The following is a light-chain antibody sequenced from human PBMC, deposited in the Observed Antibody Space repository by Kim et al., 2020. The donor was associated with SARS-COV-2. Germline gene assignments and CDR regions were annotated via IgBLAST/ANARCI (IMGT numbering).Light chain of an antibody. Sequence: DIVMTQSPLSLPVTPGESASISCRSSQSLLHSTGYNYFDWYLQKPGQSPQLLIFLVSNRAPGVPDRFSGSGSGTHFTLKISRVEAEDVGVYYCMQGLQTPYTFGRGTKLEI. CDR2: LVS. CDR3: MQGLQTPYT. V-gene: IGKV2-28*01. J-gene: IGKJ2*01. CDR1: QSLLHSTGYNY.